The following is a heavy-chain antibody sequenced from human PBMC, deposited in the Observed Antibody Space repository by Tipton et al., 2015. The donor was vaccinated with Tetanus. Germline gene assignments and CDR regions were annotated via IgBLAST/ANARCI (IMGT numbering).Heavy chain of an antibody. D-gene: IGHD1-1*01. CDR3: VRAPYNSPGKYYFDY. CDR2: TYRTGGT. J-gene: IGHJ4*02. CDR1: GASIRSGGYS. Sequence: TLSLTCSVSGASIRSGGYSWNWIRQPAGKGLEWIGYTYRTGGTYYNPSLKSRVTISVDRSSDQFSLRLTSVTAADTAIYYCVRAPYNSPGKYYFDYWGQGTLVTVSS. V-gene: IGHV4-30-2*01.